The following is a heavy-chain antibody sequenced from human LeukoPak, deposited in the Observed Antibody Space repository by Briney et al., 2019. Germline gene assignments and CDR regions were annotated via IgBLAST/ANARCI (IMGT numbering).Heavy chain of an antibody. CDR2: ISSNSKYT. CDR1: GFMFRDYF. Sequence: PGGYLRLYCAASGFMFRDYFMSWIRQAPGKELEWISYISSNSKYTKYADSVKGRFTISRDNAKKSLYLQMNSLRAEDTAVYYCARDNGNKYYFDYWGQGTLVTVSS. D-gene: IGHD2-8*01. V-gene: IGHV3-11*05. CDR3: ARDNGNKYYFDY. J-gene: IGHJ4*02.